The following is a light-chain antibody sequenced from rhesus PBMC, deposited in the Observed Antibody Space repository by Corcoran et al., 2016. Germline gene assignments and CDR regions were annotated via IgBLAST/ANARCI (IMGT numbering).Light chain of an antibody. CDR1: QNIYGH. Sequence: DIQMTQSPSALSASVGDRVTISCRASQNIYGHLAWYQQKPGKAPKLLSSAASSLQTGIPSRFSGSRSGTDFTLPIISLQPEDSAAYYCQHYYNSPRTFGQGTKVEV. CDR2: AAS. V-gene: IGKV1S12*01. J-gene: IGKJ1*01. CDR3: QHYYNSPRT.